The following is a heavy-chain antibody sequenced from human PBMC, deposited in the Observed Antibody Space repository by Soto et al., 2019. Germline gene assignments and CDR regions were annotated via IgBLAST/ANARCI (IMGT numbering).Heavy chain of an antibody. V-gene: IGHV3-30*03. J-gene: IGHJ4*02. Sequence: PGGSLRLSCAASGFTFSSYGMHWVRQAPGKGLEWVAVISYDGSNKYYADSVKGRFTISRDNSKNTLYLQMNSLRAEDTAVYYCARDGTTTTAAGFDHWGQGTLVTVS. CDR2: ISYDGSNK. CDR1: GFTFSSYG. D-gene: IGHD6-13*01. CDR3: ARDGTTTTAAGFDH.